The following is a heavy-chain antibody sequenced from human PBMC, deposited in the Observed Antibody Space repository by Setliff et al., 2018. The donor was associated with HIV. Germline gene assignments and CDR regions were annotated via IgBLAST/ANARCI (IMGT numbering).Heavy chain of an antibody. CDR2: ISSSSSYI. CDR1: GFTFSNYV. Sequence: GESLKISCAGSGFTFSNYVMNWVRLAPGKGLEWVSCISSSSSYIYYGDSVKGRFTISRDNAKNPLYLQMNTLRTEDTALYYCARAPPASYSSGWIPSYYMDVWGKGTTVTVSS. J-gene: IGHJ6*03. D-gene: IGHD6-19*01. CDR3: ARAPPASYSSGWIPSYYMDV. V-gene: IGHV3-21*04.